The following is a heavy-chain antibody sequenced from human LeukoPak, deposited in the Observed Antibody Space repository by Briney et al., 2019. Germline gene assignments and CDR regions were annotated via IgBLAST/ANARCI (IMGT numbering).Heavy chain of an antibody. V-gene: IGHV1-46*01. D-gene: IGHD3-10*01. Sequence: ASVKVSFMASGYIYTCYYMHWVRQAPGQGLEWMGIINPSSGSTSYAQKFQDRVKMTRDTSRSPVYMELSSLRSEDTAVYYCARRDGDHHFFDNWGQGTLVTVSS. J-gene: IGHJ4*02. CDR1: GYIYTCYY. CDR3: ARRDGDHHFFDN. CDR2: INPSSGST.